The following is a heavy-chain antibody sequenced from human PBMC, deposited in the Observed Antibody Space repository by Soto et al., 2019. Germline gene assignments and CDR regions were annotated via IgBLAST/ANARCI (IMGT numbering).Heavy chain of an antibody. CDR3: ARDIVPTKYYYYGMDV. Sequence: SSETLSLTCTVSGGSVSSGSYYWSWIRQPPGKGLEWIGYIYYSGSTNYNPSLKSRVTISVDTSKNQLSLKLSSVTAADTAVYYCARDIVPTKYYYYGMDVWGQGTTVTVSS. D-gene: IGHD2-8*01. V-gene: IGHV4-61*01. CDR2: IYYSGST. J-gene: IGHJ6*02. CDR1: GGSVSSGSYY.